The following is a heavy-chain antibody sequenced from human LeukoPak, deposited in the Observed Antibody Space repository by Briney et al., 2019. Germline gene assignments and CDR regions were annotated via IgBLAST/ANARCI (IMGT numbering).Heavy chain of an antibody. CDR1: GYTFTGYY. CDR2: INPNTGDT. J-gene: IGHJ4*02. Sequence: ASVTVSCKASGYTFTGYYIHWVRQAPGQGLEWMAWINPNTGDTNYAQRFQGRVTMTRDTSVNTAYMELSRLRSDDTAVYFCAREESFSGGSQSLDYWGQGTLVTVSS. CDR3: AREESFSGGSQSLDY. D-gene: IGHD2-15*01. V-gene: IGHV1-2*02.